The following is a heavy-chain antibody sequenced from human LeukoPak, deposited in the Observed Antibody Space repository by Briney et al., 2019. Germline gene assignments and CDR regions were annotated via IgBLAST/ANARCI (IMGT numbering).Heavy chain of an antibody. CDR1: GFTFSSYA. J-gene: IGHJ4*02. CDR3: ARGYGSRGFDY. CDR2: ITASDEST. D-gene: IGHD3-10*01. V-gene: IGHV3-23*01. Sequence: HPGGSLRLSCAASGFTFSSYAMSWARQAPGKGLGWVSTITASDESTYYADSVKGRFTISRDISRNTLFLQMNSLRAEDTAVYYCARGYGSRGFDYWGQGTLVTVSS.